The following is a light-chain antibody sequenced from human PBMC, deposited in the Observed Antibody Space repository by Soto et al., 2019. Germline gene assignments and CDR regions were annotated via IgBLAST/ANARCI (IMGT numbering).Light chain of an antibody. V-gene: IGKV3-20*01. CDR3: KHYGRSPLT. CDR1: QSVRSNY. J-gene: IGKJ4*01. Sequence: EIVLTQSPDTLSLSPGERATLSCRASQSVRSNYLAWYQQKPGQAPRFLIYDASSRATGIPDRFSGSGSGTDFTLTISRLEPEDFALYYCKHYGRSPLTSGGGTKVAIK. CDR2: DAS.